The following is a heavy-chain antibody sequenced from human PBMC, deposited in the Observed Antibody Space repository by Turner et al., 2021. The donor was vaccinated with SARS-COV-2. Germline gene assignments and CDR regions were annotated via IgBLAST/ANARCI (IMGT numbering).Heavy chain of an antibody. V-gene: IGHV3-30-3*01. J-gene: IGHJ6*02. CDR1: GFTFSTYA. CDR2: ISYDGSNK. Sequence: QVQLVESGGGVVQPGRSLRLSCAASGFTFSTYAMHWVHQAPGKGLEWVAVISYDGSNKYYADSVKGRFTFSRDNSKNTLYLQMNSLRAEDTAVYYCARALGGNYYYGMDVWGQGTTVTVSS. D-gene: IGHD3-16*01. CDR3: ARALGGNYYYGMDV.